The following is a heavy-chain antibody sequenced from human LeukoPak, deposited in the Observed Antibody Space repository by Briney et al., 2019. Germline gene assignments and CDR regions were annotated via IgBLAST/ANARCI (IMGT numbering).Heavy chain of an antibody. Sequence: GGSLRLSCVVSGFTFSTYWMSWVRQAPGKGLECVATIKQDGSVKNYGDSVKGRFTISRDNAKNSLYLQMNSLRAEDTALYYCAKSGGGVIRDVGPTYYFDYWGQGTLVTVSS. CDR1: GFTFSTYW. D-gene: IGHD3-16*01. CDR2: IKQDGSVK. V-gene: IGHV3-7*03. CDR3: AKSGGGVIRDVGPTYYFDY. J-gene: IGHJ4*02.